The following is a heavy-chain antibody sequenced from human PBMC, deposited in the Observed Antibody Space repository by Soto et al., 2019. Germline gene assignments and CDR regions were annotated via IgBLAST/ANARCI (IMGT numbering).Heavy chain of an antibody. J-gene: IGHJ4*02. CDR3: ATVPADTYDFWSGFDN. Sequence: QVQLVESGGGVVQPGRSLRLSCAASRFTFSSYGMHWVRQAPGKGLEWVAVISYDGSKKYYAESVKGRFTISRDNSKNTVYLQMNSLRAKDTAVYYCATVPADTYDFWSGFDNWGQGTLVTVSS. D-gene: IGHD3-3*01. CDR2: ISYDGSKK. V-gene: IGHV3-30*03. CDR1: RFTFSSYG.